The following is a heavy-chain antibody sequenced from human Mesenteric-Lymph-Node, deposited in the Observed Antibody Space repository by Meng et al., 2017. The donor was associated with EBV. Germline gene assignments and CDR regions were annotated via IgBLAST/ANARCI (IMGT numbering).Heavy chain of an antibody. CDR3: ARENPARGNWFNP. CDR2: VYYSGST. Sequence: LQASRPGLGKPPEPLFRPCTVSVGSVSSTSYYWSWIRQPPGKRLEWIGYVYYSGSTNYNPSLKSRVTISVDTSKNQFSLNLYSVTAADTAVYYCARENPARGNWFNPWGQGALVTVSS. CDR1: VGSVSSTSYY. J-gene: IGHJ5*02. D-gene: IGHD3-10*01. V-gene: IGHV4-61*01.